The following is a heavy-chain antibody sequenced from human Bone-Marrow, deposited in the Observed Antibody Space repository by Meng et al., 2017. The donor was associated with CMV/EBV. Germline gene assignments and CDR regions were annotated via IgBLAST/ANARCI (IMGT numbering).Heavy chain of an antibody. CDR3: AREIIVVVPVAGFRY. CDR2: ISASGGDT. V-gene: IGHV3-23*01. CDR1: GFTFSSYA. Sequence: GESLKIACAVSGFTFSSYAMSWVRQAPGKGLEWVSVISASGGDTYYTDSVKGRFTISRDNAKNSLYLQMNSLRAEDTAVYYGAREIIVVVPVAGFRYWGQGTLVTVSS. D-gene: IGHD2-2*01. J-gene: IGHJ4*02.